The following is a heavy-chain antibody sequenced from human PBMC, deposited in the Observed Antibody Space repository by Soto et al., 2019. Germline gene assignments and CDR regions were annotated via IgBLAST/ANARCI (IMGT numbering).Heavy chain of an antibody. J-gene: IGHJ3*02. V-gene: IGHV3-7*05. D-gene: IGHD6-13*01. CDR2: IKQDESKR. CDR1: GFTFSSYW. Sequence: EVQLVESGGGLVQPGGSLRLSCAASGFTFSSYWMTWVRQAPGKGLEWVANIKQDESKRYYVDSVEGRFTISRDNAKNSMFLQRIILRAEDTAVYYCTSDSSPSYSSRWYDAFDIWGQGTMVTVSS. CDR3: TSDSSPSYSSRWYDAFDI.